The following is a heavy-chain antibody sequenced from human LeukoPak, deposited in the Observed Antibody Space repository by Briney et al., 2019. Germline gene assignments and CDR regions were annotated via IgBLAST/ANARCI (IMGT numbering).Heavy chain of an antibody. CDR1: GFTFSSYG. D-gene: IGHD1-26*01. CDR2: IWYDGSNK. CDR3: AREPWELRRGDAFDI. J-gene: IGHJ3*02. Sequence: GGSLRLSCAASGFTFSSYGMHWVRQAPGKGLEWVAVIWYDGSNKYYADSVKGRFTITRDNSKNTLYLQMNSLRAEDTAVYYCAREPWELRRGDAFDIWGQGTMVTVSS. V-gene: IGHV3-33*01.